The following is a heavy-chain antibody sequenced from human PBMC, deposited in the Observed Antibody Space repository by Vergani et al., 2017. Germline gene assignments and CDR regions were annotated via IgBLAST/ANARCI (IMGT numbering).Heavy chain of an antibody. V-gene: IGHV1-69*01. Sequence: QVQLVQSGAEVKKPGSSVKVSCKASGGTFSSYAISWVRQAPGQGLEWMGGIIPMFGTANYAQKFQGRVTITADESTSTAYMELSSLKSEDTAVYYCARPSAPGDYDALDIWGQGTMVTVSS. CDR1: GGTFSSYA. CDR2: IIPMFGTA. D-gene: IGHD4-17*01. J-gene: IGHJ3*02. CDR3: ARPSAPGDYDALDI.